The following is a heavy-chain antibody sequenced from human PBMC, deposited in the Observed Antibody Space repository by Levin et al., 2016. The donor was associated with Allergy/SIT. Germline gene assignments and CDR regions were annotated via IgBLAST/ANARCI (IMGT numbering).Heavy chain of an antibody. CDR3: ARGVAALVAYFDY. D-gene: IGHD6-6*01. Sequence: SETLSLTCTVSGGSISSSSYYWGWIRQPPGKGLEWIGSIYYSGSTYYNPSLKSRVTISVDTSKNQFSLKLSSVTAADTAVYYCARGVAALVAYFDYWGQGTLVTVSS. CDR1: GGSISSSSYY. J-gene: IGHJ4*02. CDR2: IYYSGST. V-gene: IGHV4-39*01.